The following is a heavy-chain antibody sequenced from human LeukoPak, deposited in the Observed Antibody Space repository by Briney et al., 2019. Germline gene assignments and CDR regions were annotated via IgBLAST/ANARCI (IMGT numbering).Heavy chain of an antibody. V-gene: IGHV1-2*02. CDR1: GYTFTGYY. CDR3: ASKYDSSGPGAFDI. J-gene: IGHJ3*02. Sequence: GASVKVSCKASGYTFTGYYMHWVRQAPGQGLERMGWINPNSGGTNYAQKFQGRVTMTRDTSISTAYMELSRLRSDDTAVYYCASKYDSSGPGAFDIWGQGTMVTVSS. D-gene: IGHD3-22*01. CDR2: INPNSGGT.